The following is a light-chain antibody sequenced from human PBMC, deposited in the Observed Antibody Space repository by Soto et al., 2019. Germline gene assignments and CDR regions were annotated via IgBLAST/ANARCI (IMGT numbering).Light chain of an antibody. CDR1: GSDIAGYNY. CDR3: SSFTSTTSLYV. V-gene: IGLV2-14*01. Sequence: QSVLAQPASVSGSPGRSITISCTGTGSDIAGYNYVSWFQQHPGKAPKLMMYQVTIRPSGVSNRFSGAKSGNTASLTISGLQAEDEAEYYCSSFTSTTSLYVFGTG. CDR2: QVT. J-gene: IGLJ1*01.